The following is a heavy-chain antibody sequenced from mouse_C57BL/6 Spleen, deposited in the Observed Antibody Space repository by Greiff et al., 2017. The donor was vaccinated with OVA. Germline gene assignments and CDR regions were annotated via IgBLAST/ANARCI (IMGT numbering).Heavy chain of an antibody. CDR2: IDPSDSYT. V-gene: IGHV1-69*01. D-gene: IGHD3-3*01. J-gene: IGHJ4*01. CDR3: ARGWTGDYAMDY. CDR1: GYTFTSYW. Sequence: VQLQQPGAELVMPGASVKLSCKASGYTFTSYWMHWVKQRPGQGLEWIGEIDPSDSYTNYNQKFKGKSTLTVDKSSSTAYMQLSSLTSEDSAVYYCARGWTGDYAMDYWGQGTSVTVSS.